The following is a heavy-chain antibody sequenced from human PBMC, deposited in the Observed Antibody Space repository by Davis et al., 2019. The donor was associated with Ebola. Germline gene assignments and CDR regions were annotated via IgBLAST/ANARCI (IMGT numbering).Heavy chain of an antibody. CDR2: IYYSGST. Sequence: MPSETLSLTCTVSGGSISSGGYYWSWIRQHPGKGLEWIGYIYYSGSTYYNPSLKSRVTISVDTSKNQFSLKLSSVTAADTAVYYCARKLGIVGAFDIWGQGTVVTVSS. D-gene: IGHD7-27*01. CDR3: ARKLGIVGAFDI. CDR1: GGSISSGGYY. J-gene: IGHJ3*02. V-gene: IGHV4-31*03.